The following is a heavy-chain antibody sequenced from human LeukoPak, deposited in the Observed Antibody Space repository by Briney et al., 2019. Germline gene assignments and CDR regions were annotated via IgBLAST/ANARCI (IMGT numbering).Heavy chain of an antibody. CDR3: ARGHSGYDFDFDY. V-gene: IGHV1-2*02. D-gene: IGHD5-12*01. J-gene: IGHJ4*02. CDR1: GYTFTVYY. Sequence: ASVKVSCKASGYTFTVYYMHWVRQAPGQGLEWMGWINPNSGGTNYAQKFQGRVTMTRDTSISTAYMELSRLRSDDTAVYYCARGHSGYDFDFDYWGQGTLVTVSS. CDR2: INPNSGGT.